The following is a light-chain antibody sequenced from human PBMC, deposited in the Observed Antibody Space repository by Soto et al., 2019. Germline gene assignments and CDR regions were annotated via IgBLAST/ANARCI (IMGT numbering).Light chain of an antibody. J-gene: IGKJ2*01. Sequence: DIQMTQSPSTLAASVGDTVTMTCRSSSKWLAWYQKKPGKAPKLLIYDVSNLERGVPPRFSGSTSGAASTLTITGLQHDDLGTYYCQHTTDFTFGQGTKVEIK. V-gene: IGKV1-5*01. CDR3: QHTTDFT. CDR2: DVS. CDR1: SSKW.